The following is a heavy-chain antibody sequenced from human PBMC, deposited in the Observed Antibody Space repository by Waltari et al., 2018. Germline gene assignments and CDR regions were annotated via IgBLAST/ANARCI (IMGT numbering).Heavy chain of an antibody. Sequence: QVQLQQWGAGLLKPSETLSLTCAVYGGSFRGYYWSWIRQPPGKGLEWIGEINHSGSTNYNPSLKSRVTISVDTSKNQFSLKLSSVTAADTAVYYCARRVLMVYAIPQLGRGWFDPWGQGTLVTVSS. J-gene: IGHJ5*02. CDR3: ARRVLMVYAIPQLGRGWFDP. D-gene: IGHD2-8*01. CDR2: INHSGST. CDR1: GGSFRGYY. V-gene: IGHV4-34*01.